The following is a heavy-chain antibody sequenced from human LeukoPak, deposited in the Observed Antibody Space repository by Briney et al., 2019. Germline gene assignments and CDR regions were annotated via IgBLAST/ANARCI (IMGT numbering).Heavy chain of an antibody. Sequence: PSETLSLTCTVSGGSISSSSYYWGWIRQPPGKGLEWIGSIYYSGRPYYNPSLKSRVTISVDTSKNQFSLKLSSVTAADTAVYYCASDDFWSGYYPLDYWGQGTLVTVSS. D-gene: IGHD3-3*01. CDR3: ASDDFWSGYYPLDY. CDR2: IYYSGRP. J-gene: IGHJ4*02. V-gene: IGHV4-39*07. CDR1: GGSISSSSYY.